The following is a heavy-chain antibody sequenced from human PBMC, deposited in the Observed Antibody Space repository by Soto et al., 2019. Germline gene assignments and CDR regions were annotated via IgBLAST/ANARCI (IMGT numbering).Heavy chain of an antibody. J-gene: IGHJ5*02. D-gene: IGHD6-13*01. Sequence: PGGSLRLSCAASGFTFDDYAMHWVRQGPGKGLEWVSGISWNSGNIGYADSVKGRFTISRDNTKNSLYLQMNSLRAEDTALYYCAKDSTISAAGWFDPWGQGTPVTV. CDR1: GFTFDDYA. CDR3: AKDSTISAAGWFDP. V-gene: IGHV3-9*01. CDR2: ISWNSGNI.